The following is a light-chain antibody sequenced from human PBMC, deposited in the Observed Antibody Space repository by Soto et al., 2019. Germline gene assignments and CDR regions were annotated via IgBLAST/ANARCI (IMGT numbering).Light chain of an antibody. CDR1: QSIGIW. CDR3: QQSFSTPRT. CDR2: KAS. J-gene: IGKJ1*01. V-gene: IGKV1-39*01. Sequence: DIQMTQSPSTLSASVGDRVTITCRASQSIGIWLTWFQQKPGKAPKVLIYKASSLQSGVPSRFSGSGSGTDFTLTISRLQPEDFATYTCQQSFSTPRTFGQGTKVDIK.